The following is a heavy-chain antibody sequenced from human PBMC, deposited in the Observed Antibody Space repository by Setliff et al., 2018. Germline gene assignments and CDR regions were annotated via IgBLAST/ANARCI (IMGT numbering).Heavy chain of an antibody. Sequence: SQTLSLTCAVYGGSFSGYYWSWIRQPPGKGLEWIGEINHSGSTNYNPSLKSRVTISVDTSKNQFSLKLSSVTAADTAVYYCARGSYYYGSGRKVRFDPWGQGTLVTVSS. D-gene: IGHD3-10*01. CDR2: INHSGST. J-gene: IGHJ5*02. CDR3: ARGSYYYGSGRKVRFDP. CDR1: GGSFSGYY. V-gene: IGHV4-34*01.